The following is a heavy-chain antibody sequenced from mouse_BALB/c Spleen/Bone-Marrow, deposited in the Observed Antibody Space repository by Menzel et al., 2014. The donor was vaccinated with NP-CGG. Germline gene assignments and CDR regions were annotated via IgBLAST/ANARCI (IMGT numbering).Heavy chain of an antibody. V-gene: IGHV14-3*02. CDR3: ATMITDWYFDV. Sequence: VQLQQSGAELVKPGASVKLSCTASGFNIKDTYMHWVKQRPEQCLEWIGRIDPANGNTKYDPKFQGKATITADTSSNTAYLQLSSLTSEDTAVYYCATMITDWYFDVWGAGTTVTVYS. CDR1: GFNIKDTY. J-gene: IGHJ1*01. D-gene: IGHD2-4*01. CDR2: IDPANGNT.